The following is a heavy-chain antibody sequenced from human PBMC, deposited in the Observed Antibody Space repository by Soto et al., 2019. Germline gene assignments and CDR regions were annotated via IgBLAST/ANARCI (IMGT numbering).Heavy chain of an antibody. CDR1: GYTFTSYG. D-gene: IGHD3-10*01. J-gene: IGHJ1*01. CDR2: ISAYNGNT. V-gene: IGHV1-18*04. CDR3: ASVFWGYYGSGSYFDA. Sequence: QVQLVQSGAAVKKPGASVKVSCKASGYTFTSYGISWVRQAPGQGLEWMGWISAYNGNTHYAQKLQGRVTITTDTSTSTAYMELRGLRSDDTAVSYCASVFWGYYGSGSYFDAWGQGTLVTVSS.